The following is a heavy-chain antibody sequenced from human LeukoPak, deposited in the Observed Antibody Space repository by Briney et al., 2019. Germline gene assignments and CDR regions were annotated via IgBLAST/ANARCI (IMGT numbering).Heavy chain of an antibody. CDR1: GLFFSSYA. CDR2: IYSGGST. CDR3: ATWVRAWGGAFVI. J-gene: IGHJ3*02. D-gene: IGHD3-16*01. Sequence: TGGSLRLSCAVSGLFFSSYAIRGVRQAPGKGLEWVSVIYSGGSTFYADSVKGRFTISRDNSKNTLYLQMNSLRAEDTAVYYCATWVRAWGGAFVILGQGTMVTVSS. V-gene: IGHV3-53*01.